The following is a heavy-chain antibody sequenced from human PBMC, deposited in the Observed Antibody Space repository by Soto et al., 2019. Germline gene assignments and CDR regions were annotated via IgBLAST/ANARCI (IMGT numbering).Heavy chain of an antibody. Sequence: SETLSLTCTVSSGSMSGYYWNWIRQPPGKGLEWIGYIYYSGSTNYNPSLKSRVTISVDTSKNQFSLKLSSVTAADTAVYYCARAGDYDFWSGYSNDAFDIWGQGTMVTV. V-gene: IGHV4-59*01. CDR3: ARAGDYDFWSGYSNDAFDI. CDR2: IYYSGST. J-gene: IGHJ3*02. CDR1: SGSMSGYY. D-gene: IGHD3-3*01.